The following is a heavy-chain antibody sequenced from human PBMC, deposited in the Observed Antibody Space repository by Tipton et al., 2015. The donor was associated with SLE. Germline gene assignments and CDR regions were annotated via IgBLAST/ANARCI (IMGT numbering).Heavy chain of an antibody. D-gene: IGHD5-24*01. Sequence: LRLSCTVSGGSIRTYYWSWIRQPPGKGLEWIGHIHDSGSTNYDPSLKSRVAISLDTSKNQFSLRLTSVTAADTAVYYCASVREGYNYDFDNWGQGTLVSVSP. CDR3: ASVREGYNYDFDN. CDR1: GGSIRTYY. V-gene: IGHV4-59*01. CDR2: IHDSGST. J-gene: IGHJ4*02.